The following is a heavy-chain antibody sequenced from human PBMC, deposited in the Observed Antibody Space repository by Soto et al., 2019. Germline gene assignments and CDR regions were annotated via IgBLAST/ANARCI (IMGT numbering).Heavy chain of an antibody. V-gene: IGHV4-4*02. CDR2: TYHDGRT. J-gene: IGHJ4*02. CDR1: GGSITSSNW. CDR3: GRGGGDCDRTKCYPAGDY. Sequence: QVQLQESGPGLVKSSGTLSLTCAVSGGSITSSNWWSWVRQPPGRGLEWIGETYHDGRTNYAPSLKGRVTISLDKSKNQFSLKLTSVTAADTAVYYCGRGGGDCDRTKCYPAGDYWGQGTLVTVSS. D-gene: IGHD2-2*01.